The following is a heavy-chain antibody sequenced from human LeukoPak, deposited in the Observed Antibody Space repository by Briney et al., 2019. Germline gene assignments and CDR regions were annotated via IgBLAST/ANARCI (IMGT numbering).Heavy chain of an antibody. Sequence: GASVKVSCKASGYTFTGYYIHWVRQAPGQGLEWMGWINPNSGGTNYAQKFQGRVTMTRDTSISTAYMELTGLRSDDTAVYYCAKDVAAVAGQGYECFDYWGQGTLVTVS. J-gene: IGHJ4*02. CDR3: AKDVAAVAGQGYECFDY. V-gene: IGHV1-2*02. CDR1: GYTFTGYY. CDR2: INPNSGGT. D-gene: IGHD6-19*01.